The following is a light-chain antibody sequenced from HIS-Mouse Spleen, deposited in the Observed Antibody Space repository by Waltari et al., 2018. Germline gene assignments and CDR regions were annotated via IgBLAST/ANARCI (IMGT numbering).Light chain of an antibody. CDR2: EGS. J-gene: IGLJ3*02. Sequence: QSALTQPASVSGSPGPSITISCTGTSSDVGGYNLFFWYQQHPGKAPKLMIYEGSKRPSGVSNRFSGSKSGNTASLTISGLQAEDEADYYCCSYAGSSTWVFGGGTKLTVL. CDR3: CSYAGSSTWV. V-gene: IGLV2-23*01. CDR1: SSDVGGYNL.